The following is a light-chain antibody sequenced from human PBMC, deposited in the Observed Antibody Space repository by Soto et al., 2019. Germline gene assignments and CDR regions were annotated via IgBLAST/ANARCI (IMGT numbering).Light chain of an antibody. CDR1: QRISNY. J-gene: IGKJ1*01. V-gene: IGKV1-39*01. CDR3: QQSYSPSLT. Sequence: DIQMTHSPSSLSASVGDRVTITCRASQRISNYLNWYQHIPGKAPKVLIYAASSLGSGIPSRFSGSGSGTDFTLTISSLQPEDFATYYCQQSYSPSLTFGQGTKVDIK. CDR2: AAS.